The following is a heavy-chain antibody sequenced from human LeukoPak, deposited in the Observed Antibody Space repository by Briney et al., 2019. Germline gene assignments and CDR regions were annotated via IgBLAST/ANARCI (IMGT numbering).Heavy chain of an antibody. D-gene: IGHD2/OR15-2a*01. CDR2: ISSSGNAV. V-gene: IGHV3-11*04. CDR1: GFTFSAYF. CDR3: ARAFLDVFDS. Sequence: GGSLRLSCAASGFTFSAYFMTWIRQAPGKGLEWASYISSSGNAVYHADSVKGRFTISRDNAKNSLYLQLNSLRAEDTAVYYCARAFLDVFDSWGQGTMVTVSS. J-gene: IGHJ3*02.